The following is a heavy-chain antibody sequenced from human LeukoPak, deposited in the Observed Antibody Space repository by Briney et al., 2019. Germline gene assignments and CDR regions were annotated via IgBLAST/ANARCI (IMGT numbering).Heavy chain of an antibody. CDR2: IIPIFGTA. CDR1: GGTFSSYA. J-gene: IGHJ4*02. Sequence: ASVKVSCKASGGTFSSYAISWVRQAPGQGLEWMGGIIPIFGTANYAQKFQGRVTITADKSTSTAYMELSSLSSEDTAVYYCATYCSSTSCYVYFDYWGQGTLVTVSS. D-gene: IGHD2-2*01. CDR3: ATYCSSTSCYVYFDY. V-gene: IGHV1-69*06.